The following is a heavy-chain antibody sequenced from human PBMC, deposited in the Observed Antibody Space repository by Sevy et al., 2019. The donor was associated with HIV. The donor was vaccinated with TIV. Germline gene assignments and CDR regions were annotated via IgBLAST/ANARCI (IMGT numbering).Heavy chain of an antibody. V-gene: IGHV1-69*13. CDR3: ARVTRYDFWSGYYVEYYFDY. Sequence: ASVKVSCKASGGTFSSYAISWVRQAPGQGLEWMGGIIPIFGTANYAQKFQGRVTITADESTSTAYMELGSLRSEDTAVYYCARVTRYDFWSGYYVEYYFDYWGQGTLVTVSS. CDR1: GGTFSSYA. D-gene: IGHD3-3*01. J-gene: IGHJ4*02. CDR2: IIPIFGTA.